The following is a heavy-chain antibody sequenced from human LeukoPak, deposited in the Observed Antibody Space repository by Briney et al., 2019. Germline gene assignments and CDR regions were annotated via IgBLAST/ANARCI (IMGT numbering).Heavy chain of an antibody. V-gene: IGHV4-4*07. CDR1: DDSISSIY. CDR2: IHSSGGT. D-gene: IGHD5-18*01. Sequence: PSETPSLTCTFSDDSISSIYWSWIRQSAGKGLEWIGRIHSSGGTHYNPALKSRVTVSVDTSKNQISLNVTSVTAADTALYYCARSRRGYTSDCWEDWGQGTLVTVSS. CDR3: ARSRRGYTSDCWED. J-gene: IGHJ4*02.